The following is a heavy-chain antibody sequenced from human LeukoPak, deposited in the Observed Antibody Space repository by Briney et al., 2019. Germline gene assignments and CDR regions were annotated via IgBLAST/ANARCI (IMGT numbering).Heavy chain of an antibody. CDR1: GYTFTGYY. D-gene: IGHD4-17*01. CDR2: INPNSGGT. Sequence: ASVKVSCKASGYTFTGYYMHWVRQAPGQGLEWMGWINPNSGGTNYAQKLQGRVTMTTDTSTSTAYMELRSLRSDDTAVYYCARAYGYYYYMDVWGKGTTVTVSS. J-gene: IGHJ6*03. V-gene: IGHV1-2*02. CDR3: ARAYGYYYYMDV.